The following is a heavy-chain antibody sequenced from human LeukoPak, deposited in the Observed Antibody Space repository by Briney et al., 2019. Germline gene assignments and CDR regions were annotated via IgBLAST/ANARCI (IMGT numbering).Heavy chain of an antibody. CDR2: IQKDGSQK. Sequence: GGSLRLSCAASEFTFSNYWMSWVRQAPGKGLEWVASIQKDGSQKYYLESVKGRFTISRDNTKTSLYLHMSSLRADDTAVYYCARGRQNSGSYSDAFDIWGQGTMVTVSS. CDR1: EFTFSNYW. V-gene: IGHV3-7*01. D-gene: IGHD1-26*01. J-gene: IGHJ3*02. CDR3: ARGRQNSGSYSDAFDI.